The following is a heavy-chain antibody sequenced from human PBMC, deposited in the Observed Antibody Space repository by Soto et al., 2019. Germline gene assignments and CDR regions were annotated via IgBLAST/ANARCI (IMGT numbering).Heavy chain of an antibody. CDR3: ANTGARSTFDF. CDR1: GGTISGGDYS. D-gene: IGHD2-2*01. J-gene: IGHJ3*01. V-gene: IGHV4-30-2*01. CDR2: IYESGST. Sequence: QLQLQESGSGLVKPSQTLSLTCAVSGGTISGGDYSWSWIRQPPGKGLEWIGYIYESGSTYYNPSLNSRVTISIDKSKNQFSLRLNSVTAADTAVYICANTGARSTFDFWGQGTLVTVSS.